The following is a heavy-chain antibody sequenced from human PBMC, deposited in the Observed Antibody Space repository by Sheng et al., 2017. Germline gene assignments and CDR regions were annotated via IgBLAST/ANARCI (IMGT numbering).Heavy chain of an antibody. J-gene: IGHJ6*03. V-gene: IGHV3-23*04. CDR1: GFTFSSYG. Sequence: EVQLVESGGGLVQPGGTLRLSCAASGFTFSSYGMSWVRQAPGKGLEWVSAISGSGDDTYYADSVKGRFTISRDNSKNTLYLQMNNLRAEDTAVYYCAKAPAVRTYYYMDVWGKGTTVTVSS. CDR3: AKAPAVRTYYYMDV. CDR2: ISGSGDDT.